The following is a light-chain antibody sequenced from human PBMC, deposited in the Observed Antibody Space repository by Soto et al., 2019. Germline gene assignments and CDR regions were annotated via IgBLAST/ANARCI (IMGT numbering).Light chain of an antibody. J-gene: IGKJ1*01. CDR2: GAS. CDR3: QQYGSSIQT. CDR1: QSVGSNY. Sequence: EIVLTQFPGTLSLSPGERATLSCRASQSVGSNYLAWYQQRPGQPPNLLIFGASHRAPDIPDRFSGSGSGTDFTLTISILEPEDFAVYCCQQYGSSIQTFGQGTKVEIK. V-gene: IGKV3-20*01.